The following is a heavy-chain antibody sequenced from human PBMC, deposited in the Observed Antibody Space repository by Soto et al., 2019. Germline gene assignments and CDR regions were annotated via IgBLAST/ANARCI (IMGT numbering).Heavy chain of an antibody. D-gene: IGHD2-2*03. CDR3: AKVVGYFSSTSSYGRVYS. Sequence: EVQLLESGGGLVQPGGSLRLSCAASGFTFSSYAMSWVRQAPGKRLEWVSAISGSGGSTYYADSVKGRFTISRDNSKHTLYLQMNSLRAEDTAVYYCAKVVGYFSSTSSYGRVYSLGQGTLVTVSS. J-gene: IGHJ4*02. CDR1: GFTFSSYA. V-gene: IGHV3-23*01. CDR2: ISGSGGST.